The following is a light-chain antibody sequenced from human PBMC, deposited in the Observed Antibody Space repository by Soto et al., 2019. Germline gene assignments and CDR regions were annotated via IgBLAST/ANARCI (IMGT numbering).Light chain of an antibody. V-gene: IGKV3-20*01. J-gene: IGKJ1*01. Sequence: EIVLTQSPGTLALSLGEGATLSCRANETVKRNYLAWYHQKPGQPPRLLIYGVSSRATGVPDRFSGGGYGTEFTLTIVRLEPDDFGTYYCQQYIDSPRTFGQGTRVEVK. CDR1: ETVKRNY. CDR2: GVS. CDR3: QQYIDSPRT.